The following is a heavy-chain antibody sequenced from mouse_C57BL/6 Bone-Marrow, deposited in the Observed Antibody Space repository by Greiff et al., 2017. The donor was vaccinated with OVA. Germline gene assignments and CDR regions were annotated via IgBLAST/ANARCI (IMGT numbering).Heavy chain of an antibody. V-gene: IGHV1-19*01. CDR2: INPYNGGT. J-gene: IGHJ1*03. CDR1: GYTFTDYY. Sequence: EVQLQQSGPVLVKPGASVKMSCKASGYTFTDYYMNWVKQSHGQSLEWIGVINPYNGGTSYNQKFKGKATLTVDTSSSTAYMEFNSLTSEDSAVYYCARENGRAYYWYFDVWGTGTTVTVSS. CDR3: ARENGRAYYWYFDV. D-gene: IGHD3-3*01.